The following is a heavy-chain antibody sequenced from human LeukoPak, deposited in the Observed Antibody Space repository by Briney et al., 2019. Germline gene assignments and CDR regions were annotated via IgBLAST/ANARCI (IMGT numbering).Heavy chain of an antibody. V-gene: IGHV3-30*18. CDR3: AKEVTRPNRAVAGLNY. CDR2: ISYDGSNK. Sequence: GGSLRLSCADSLFSLGACGGHGARRAPVRAPASVAIISYDGSNKYYADSVRGRFTISRDNSKISLYLQMSSLSAEDTAVYSCAKEVTRPNRAVAGLNYWGPGPLVPVPS. D-gene: IGHD6-19*01. CDR1: LFSLGACG. J-gene: IGHJ4*02.